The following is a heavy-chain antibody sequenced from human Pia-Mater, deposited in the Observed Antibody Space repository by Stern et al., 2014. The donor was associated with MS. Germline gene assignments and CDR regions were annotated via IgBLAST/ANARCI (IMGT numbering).Heavy chain of an antibody. D-gene: IGHD3-10*01. CDR1: EFTFSIYG. CDR2: VSYDESKK. Sequence: VQLVESGGGVVQPGRSLRLSCVASEFTFSIYGMYWVRQAPGKGLEWGAVVSYDESKKYYADSVKGRFTISRDNSKNTLYLQMNSLRTEDTAMYYCATAPMYFYTSGSYDFWGQGTLVTVSS. J-gene: IGHJ1*01. CDR3: ATAPMYFYTSGSYDF. V-gene: IGHV3-30*03.